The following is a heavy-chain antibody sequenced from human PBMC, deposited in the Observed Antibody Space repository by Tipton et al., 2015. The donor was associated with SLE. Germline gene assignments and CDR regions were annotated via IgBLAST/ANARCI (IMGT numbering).Heavy chain of an antibody. V-gene: IGHV4-39*07. Sequence: TLSLTCTVSGGSISSGSYYWSWIRQPAGKGLEWIGSIYYSGSTYYNPSLKSRVTISVDTSKNQFSLKLSSVTAADPAVYYCARDGTVDAFDFWGQGTMVTVSA. D-gene: IGHD1-7*01. J-gene: IGHJ3*01. CDR2: IYYSGST. CDR1: GGSISSGSYY. CDR3: ARDGTVDAFDF.